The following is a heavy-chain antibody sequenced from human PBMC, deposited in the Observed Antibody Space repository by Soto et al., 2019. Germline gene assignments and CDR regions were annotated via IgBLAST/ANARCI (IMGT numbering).Heavy chain of an antibody. CDR2: ISAYNGNT. V-gene: IGHV1-18*01. D-gene: IGHD2-15*01. CDR1: GYTFTSYG. CDR3: ARDHRDCSGGSCYSEMAFDI. J-gene: IGHJ3*02. Sequence: ASVKVSCKASGYTFTSYGISWVRQAPGQGLEWMGWISAYNGNTNYAQKLQGRVTMTTDTSTSTAYMELRSLRSDDTAVYYCARDHRDCSGGSCYSEMAFDIWGQGTMVTVS.